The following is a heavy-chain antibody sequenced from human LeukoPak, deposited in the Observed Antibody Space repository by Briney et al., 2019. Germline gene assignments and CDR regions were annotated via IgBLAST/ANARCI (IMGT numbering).Heavy chain of an antibody. V-gene: IGHV4-59*01. Sequence: SETLSLTCTVSGGSISSYYWSWIQQPPGKGLEWIGYIYYSGSTNYNPSLKSRVTISVDTSKNQFSLKLSSVTAADTAVYYCARGSLDYDSSGYYSPEECFQHWGQGTLVTVSS. D-gene: IGHD3-22*01. J-gene: IGHJ1*01. CDR1: GGSISSYY. CDR2: IYYSGST. CDR3: ARGSLDYDSSGYYSPEECFQH.